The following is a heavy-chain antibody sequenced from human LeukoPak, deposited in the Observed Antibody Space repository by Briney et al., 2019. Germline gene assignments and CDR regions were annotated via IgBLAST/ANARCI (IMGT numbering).Heavy chain of an antibody. Sequence: PGASLRLSCAASGFTFSSYAMSWVRQAPGKGLEWVSTISGSGNNTFYADSVKGRFTISRDNSRNTVSLQMNCLRAEDTAIYFCANLGTGSDYWGQGTLVTVSS. CDR2: ISGSGNNT. CDR3: ANLGTGSDY. D-gene: IGHD7-27*01. J-gene: IGHJ4*02. CDR1: GFTFSSYA. V-gene: IGHV3-23*01.